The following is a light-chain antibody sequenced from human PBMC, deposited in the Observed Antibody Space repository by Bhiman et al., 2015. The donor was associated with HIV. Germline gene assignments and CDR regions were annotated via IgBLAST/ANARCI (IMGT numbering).Light chain of an antibody. Sequence: QSLLTQPPSVSASPGQKVTISCSGTSSNIGNNYVSWYQQFPGTAPKLMIYEVTKRPSGVSNRFSGSKSGNTASLTISGLQAEDEADYYCCSYAGSSTVVFGTGTKVTVL. CDR2: EVT. V-gene: IGLV2-23*02. CDR3: CSYAGSSTVV. CDR1: SSNIGNNY. J-gene: IGLJ1*01.